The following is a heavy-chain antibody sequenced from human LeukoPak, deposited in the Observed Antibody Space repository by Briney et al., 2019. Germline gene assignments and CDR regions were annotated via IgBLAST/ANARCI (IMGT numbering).Heavy chain of an antibody. CDR1: GYSFTSYW. Sequence: GESLEISCKGSGYSFTSYWIGWVRQMPGKGLEWMGIIYPGDSDTRYSPSFQGQVTISADKSISTAYLQWSSLKASDTAMYYCARQLEAVAGTNWFDPWGQGTLVTVSS. D-gene: IGHD6-19*01. J-gene: IGHJ5*02. CDR3: ARQLEAVAGTNWFDP. CDR2: IYPGDSDT. V-gene: IGHV5-51*01.